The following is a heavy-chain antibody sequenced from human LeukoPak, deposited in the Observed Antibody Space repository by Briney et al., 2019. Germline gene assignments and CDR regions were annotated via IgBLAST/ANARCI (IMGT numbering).Heavy chain of an antibody. CDR3: ARVEMATSAEYFQH. J-gene: IGHJ1*01. CDR1: GGTFSSYA. Sequence: SVKVSCKASGGTFSSYAISWVRQAPGQGLEWMGRIIPIFGTANYAQKFQGRVTITTDESTGTAYVELSSLRSEDTAVYYCARVEMATSAEYFQHWGQGTLVTVSS. V-gene: IGHV1-69*05. D-gene: IGHD5-24*01. CDR2: IIPIFGTA.